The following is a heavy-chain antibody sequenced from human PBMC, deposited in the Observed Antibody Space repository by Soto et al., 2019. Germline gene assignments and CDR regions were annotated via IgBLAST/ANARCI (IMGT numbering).Heavy chain of an antibody. Sequence: SETLSLTCAISGNSIGNFYWSWIRQPAGKGLESLGRLSASGRTNYSPSLQSRVTMSLDRSKNRFSLRLTSVSAADTAVYFCARGMGRYFDIWGRGTLVTVSS. CDR3: ARGMGRYFDI. J-gene: IGHJ2*01. CDR2: LSASGRT. D-gene: IGHD2-8*01. CDR1: GNSIGNFY. V-gene: IGHV4-4*07.